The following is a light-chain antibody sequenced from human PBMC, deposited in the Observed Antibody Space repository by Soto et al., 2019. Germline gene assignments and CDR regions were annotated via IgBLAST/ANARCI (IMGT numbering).Light chain of an antibody. CDR3: QQYEMTPST. V-gene: IGKV3-20*01. CDR1: QSFSIIS. Sequence: IVWTQSPGTLSLSPGARATLSFTXSQSFSIISLAWYQQKPCQAPRFXXSRXSNRASGSPDRFSGSGSGTDFTLTISRLEPEDCSVYWCQQYEMTPSTFGQGTKVDIK. J-gene: IGKJ1*01. CDR2: RXS.